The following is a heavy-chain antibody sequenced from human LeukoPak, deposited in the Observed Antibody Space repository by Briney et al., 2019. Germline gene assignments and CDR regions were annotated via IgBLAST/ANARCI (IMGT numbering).Heavy chain of an antibody. D-gene: IGHD3-10*01. CDR2: IYTSGST. Sequence: SETLSLTCTVSGGSISNYYWSWTRQPAGKGLEWIGRIYTSGSTNYNPSLRSRVIMSVDTSKNQFSLKLSSVTAADTAVYYCARDRDYYGSGSYSYSDYWGQGTLVTVSS. CDR1: GGSISNYY. J-gene: IGHJ4*02. CDR3: ARDRDYYGSGSYSYSDY. V-gene: IGHV4-4*07.